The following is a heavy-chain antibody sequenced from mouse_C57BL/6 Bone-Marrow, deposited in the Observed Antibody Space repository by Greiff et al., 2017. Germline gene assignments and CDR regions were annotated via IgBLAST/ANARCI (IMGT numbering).Heavy chain of an antibody. V-gene: IGHV5-2*01. D-gene: IGHD2-10*01. J-gene: IGHJ2*01. CDR2: INSDGGST. CDR3: ARQGTYYGNYSYYFDY. CDR1: EYEFPSHD. Sequence: VQLKQSGGGLVQPGESLKLSCESNEYEFPSHDMSWVRKTPEKRLELVAAINSDGGSTYYPDTMERRFIISRDNTKKTLYLQMSSLRSEDTALYYCARQGTYYGNYSYYFDYWGQGTTLTVSS.